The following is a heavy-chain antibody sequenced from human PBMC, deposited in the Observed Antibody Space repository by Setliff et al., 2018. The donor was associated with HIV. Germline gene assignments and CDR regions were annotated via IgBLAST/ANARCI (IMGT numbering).Heavy chain of an antibody. D-gene: IGHD3-22*01. J-gene: IGHJ6*03. CDR2: IYTSGSA. CDR1: GGSIRNYY. CDR3: ARVVNNYDSSGYFGGYYYYMDV. Sequence: PSETLSLTCTVSGGSIRNYYWSWIRQPAGKGLEWIGRIYTSGSAKYNPSLKSRVTMSVDTSKNQFSLKLSSVTAADTAVYYCARVVNNYDSSGYFGGYYYYMDVWGKGTTVTVSS. V-gene: IGHV4-4*07.